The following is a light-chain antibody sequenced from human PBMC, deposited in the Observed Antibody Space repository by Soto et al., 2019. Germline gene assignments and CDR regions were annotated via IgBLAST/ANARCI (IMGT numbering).Light chain of an antibody. Sequence: DIQMTQSPSSVSVSVGDTVAITCGASQGVSSRLAWYQQKPGTAPKVLISVASSLQSGVPSRFSGSGSGTDFTLTISSLQPEDFATYYCQQTNSFPLTFGGGTKVEIK. CDR2: VAS. V-gene: IGKV1-12*01. J-gene: IGKJ4*02. CDR3: QQTNSFPLT. CDR1: QGVSSR.